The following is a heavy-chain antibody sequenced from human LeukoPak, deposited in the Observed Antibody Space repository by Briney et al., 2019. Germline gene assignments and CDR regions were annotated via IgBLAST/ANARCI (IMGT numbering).Heavy chain of an antibody. Sequence: GGSLRLACAASGFPFSIHYMSWVRQAPGKGLEWVPKIKPDGSGDRYVDSVRGRFTISRDNAKKSLYLQMNSLRAEDTAVYYCVLEEWYRFDNWGQGSSVTVSS. CDR2: IKPDGSGD. V-gene: IGHV3-7*01. D-gene: IGHD2-8*01. CDR3: VLEEWYRFDN. CDR1: GFPFSIHY. J-gene: IGHJ4*02.